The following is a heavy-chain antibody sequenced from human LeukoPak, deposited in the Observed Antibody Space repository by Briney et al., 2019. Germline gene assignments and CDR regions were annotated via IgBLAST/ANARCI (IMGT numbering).Heavy chain of an antibody. CDR2: IYTSGST. D-gene: IGHD3-10*01. J-gene: IGHJ6*02. Sequence: SETLSLTCTVSGSISGYYWSWIRQPPGKGLEWIGYIYTSGSTNYNPSLESRVTISVDTSKNQFSLKLSSVTAADTAVYYCARDGGSGSYYNVLPYYYYGMDVWGQGTTVTVSS. V-gene: IGHV4-59*01. CDR3: ARDGGSGSYYNVLPYYYYGMDV. CDR1: GSISGYY.